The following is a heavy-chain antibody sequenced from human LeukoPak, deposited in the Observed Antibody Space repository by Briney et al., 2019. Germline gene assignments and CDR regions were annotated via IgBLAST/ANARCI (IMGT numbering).Heavy chain of an antibody. V-gene: IGHV4-30-2*01. CDR1: GGSISSGGYS. CDR2: IYHSGST. J-gene: IGHJ6*02. Sequence: PSQTLSLTCAVSGGSISSGGYSWSSIRQPPGKGLEWIGYIYHSGSTYYNPSLKSRVTISVDRSKNQFSLKLSSVTAADTAVYYCARGGTTTMDVWGQGTTVTVSS. CDR3: ARGGTTTMDV. D-gene: IGHD1-1*01.